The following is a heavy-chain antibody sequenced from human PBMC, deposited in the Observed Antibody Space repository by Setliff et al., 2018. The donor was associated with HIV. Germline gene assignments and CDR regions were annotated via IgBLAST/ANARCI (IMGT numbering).Heavy chain of an antibody. D-gene: IGHD3-22*01. CDR3: ARLRGYDYDYEGHYFDY. CDR1: GGSISSGSYY. V-gene: IGHV4-61*02. CDR2: IYTSGST. J-gene: IGHJ4*02. Sequence: SETLSLTCTVSGGSISSGSYYWSWIRQPAGKGLEWIGRIYTSGSTNYNPSLKSRVTVSIDTAKTQFSLNLTSVTAADTAVYYCARLRGYDYDYEGHYFDYWGQGSLVTVSS.